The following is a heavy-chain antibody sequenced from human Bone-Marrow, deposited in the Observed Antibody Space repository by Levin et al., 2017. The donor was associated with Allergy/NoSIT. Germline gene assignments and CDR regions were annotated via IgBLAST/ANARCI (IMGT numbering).Heavy chain of an antibody. V-gene: IGHV3-23*01. CDR3: AKDGDYCSGRSCYSFDY. J-gene: IGHJ4*02. D-gene: IGHD2-15*01. Sequence: GESLKISCAASGFTFSNYAMNWVRQAPGKGLEWVSGISGNGGGTYYADSVKGRFTISRDNSKNTLYLQMNSLRAEDTAVYYCAKDGDYCSGRSCYSFDYWGQGTLVTVSS. CDR1: GFTFSNYA. CDR2: ISGNGGGT.